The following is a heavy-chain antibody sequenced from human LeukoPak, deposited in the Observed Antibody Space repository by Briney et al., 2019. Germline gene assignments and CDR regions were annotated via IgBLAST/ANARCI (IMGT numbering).Heavy chain of an antibody. D-gene: IGHD4-17*01. J-gene: IGHJ6*04. CDR1: GCSLIGYY. CDR2: IHASEGT. CDR3: ARHVYGEGMVV. Sequence: PSETLSLTCTVSGCSLIGYYWGWIRQPPGKGLECIGYIHASEGTAHNASLKSRLTILLDTSKNQFSLTLSSVTAADTAVYYCARHVYGEGMVVWGKGTTVTVSS. V-gene: IGHV4-4*09.